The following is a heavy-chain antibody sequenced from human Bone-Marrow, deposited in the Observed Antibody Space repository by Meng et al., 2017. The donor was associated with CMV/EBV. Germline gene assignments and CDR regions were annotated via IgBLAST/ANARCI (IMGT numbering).Heavy chain of an antibody. CDR1: GYTFSSYA. J-gene: IGHJ6*02. D-gene: IGHD3/OR15-3a*01. Sequence: SVKVSCKASGYTFSSYAISWVRQAPGQGLEWMGGIIPIFGTANYAQKFQGRVTITTDESTSTAYMELSSLRSEDTAVYYCARGTGYYYYYGMDVWGQGTTVTVSS. CDR2: IIPIFGTA. V-gene: IGHV1-69*05. CDR3: ARGTGYYYYYGMDV.